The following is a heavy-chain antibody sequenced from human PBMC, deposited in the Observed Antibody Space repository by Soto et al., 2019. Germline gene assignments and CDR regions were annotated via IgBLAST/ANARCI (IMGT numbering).Heavy chain of an antibody. CDR1: GFTFSSYW. J-gene: IGHJ6*02. Sequence: PGGSMRLSCAASGFTFSSYWMHWVRQTPGKGLVWVSRINSDGSSTSYADSVKGRLTIYRDNSKNTLYLQMNSLRAEDTALYYCSKAGDYYYYYAMDVWGQRTMVTVSS. V-gene: IGHV3-74*01. D-gene: IGHD3-10*01. CDR2: INSDGSST. CDR3: SKAGDYYYYYAMDV.